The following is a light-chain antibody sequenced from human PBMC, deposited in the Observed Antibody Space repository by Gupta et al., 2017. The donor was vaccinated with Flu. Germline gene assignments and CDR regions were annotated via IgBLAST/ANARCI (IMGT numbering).Light chain of an antibody. CDR3: QVWDGSSDHPV. Sequence: SYVLTQPPSVSVAPGQTAKITCGGNNIVTKTVHWYQRKPGQAPVLVVYDDNDRPSGIPERFSGSNSGNNATLTISRVEAGDEADYYCQVWDGSSDHPVFGGGTKLTVL. V-gene: IGLV3-21*02. CDR2: DDN. J-gene: IGLJ3*02. CDR1: NIVTKT.